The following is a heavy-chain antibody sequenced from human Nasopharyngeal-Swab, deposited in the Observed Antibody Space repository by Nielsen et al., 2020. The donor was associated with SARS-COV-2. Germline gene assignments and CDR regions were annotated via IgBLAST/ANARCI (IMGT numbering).Heavy chain of an antibody. J-gene: IGHJ4*02. CDR2: IYYSGST. D-gene: IGHD6-19*01. Sequence: SETLSLTCTVSGGSISSYYWSWIRQPPGKGLEWIGYIYYSGSTNYNPSLKSRVTISVDTSKNQFSLKLSSVTAADTAVYCCASVGYSSGWYFDYWGQGTLVTVSS. CDR3: ASVGYSSGWYFDY. CDR1: GGSISSYY. V-gene: IGHV4-59*01.